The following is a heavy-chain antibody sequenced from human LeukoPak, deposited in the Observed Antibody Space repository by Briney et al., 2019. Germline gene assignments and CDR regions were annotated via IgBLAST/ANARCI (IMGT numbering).Heavy chain of an antibody. CDR1: GFTFSSYA. D-gene: IGHD3-22*01. Sequence: PGGSLRLSCAASGFTFSSYAMSWVRQAPGKGLEWVSAISGSGGSTYYADSVKGRFTISRDNSKNTLYLQMNSLRAVDTAVYYCAKDNSNYYDNTGYWGQGTLVTVSS. CDR2: ISGSGGST. V-gene: IGHV3-23*01. J-gene: IGHJ4*02. CDR3: AKDNSNYYDNTGY.